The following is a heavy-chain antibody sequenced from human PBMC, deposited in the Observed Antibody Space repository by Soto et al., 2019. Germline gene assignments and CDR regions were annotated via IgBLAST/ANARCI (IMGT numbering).Heavy chain of an antibody. CDR3: ARDRGYYYHSSGASGASYYYYGMDV. Sequence: QVQLVQAGAEVKKPGSSVKVSCKASGGTFSSYAISWVRQSPGQGLEWMGGIIPIFGTANYAQKFQARVTISADESTSTAYMELSSLRSEDTAVYYWARDRGYYYHSSGASGASYYYYGMDVWGHGTTVTVSS. CDR2: IIPIFGTA. D-gene: IGHD3-22*01. V-gene: IGHV1-69*01. J-gene: IGHJ6*02. CDR1: GGTFSSYA.